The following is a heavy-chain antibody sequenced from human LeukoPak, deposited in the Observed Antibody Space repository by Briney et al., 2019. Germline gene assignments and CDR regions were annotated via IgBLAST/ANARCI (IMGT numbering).Heavy chain of an antibody. J-gene: IGHJ4*02. V-gene: IGHV3-48*01. CDR3: ARGTYYYDSSGYSYYFDY. D-gene: IGHD3-22*01. CDR1: GFTFSSYS. CDR2: ISSRSATI. Sequence: GGSLRLSCAASGFTFSSYSMNWVRQAPGKGLEWVSYISSRSATIYYADSVKGRFTISRDNAKNSLYLQMNSLRAEDTAVYYCARGTYYYDSSGYSYYFDYWGQGTLVTVSS.